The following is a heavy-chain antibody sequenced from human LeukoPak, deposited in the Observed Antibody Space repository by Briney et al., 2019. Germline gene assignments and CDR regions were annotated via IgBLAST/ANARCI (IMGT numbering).Heavy chain of an antibody. CDR2: IWYDGSNK. D-gene: IGHD2-15*01. CDR3: ARDVVGGYYYYYYGMDV. V-gene: IGHV3-33*08. J-gene: IGHJ6*02. CDR1: GFTFSSYA. Sequence: GRSLRLSCAASGFTFSSYAMHWVRQAPGKGLEWVAVIWYDGSNKYYADSVKGRFTISRDNSKNTLYLQMNSLRAEDTAVYYCARDVVGGYYYYYYGMDVWGQGTTVTVSS.